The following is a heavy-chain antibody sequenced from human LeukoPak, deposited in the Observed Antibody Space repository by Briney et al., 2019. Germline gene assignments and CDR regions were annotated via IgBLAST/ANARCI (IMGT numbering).Heavy chain of an antibody. CDR2: IYYTGST. V-gene: IGHV4-59*01. D-gene: IGHD3-10*01. CDR1: GGSISSYF. Sequence: SETLSLTCTISGGSISSYFWSWIRQPPGKGLEWIGYIYYTGSTNYNPSVKSRVTMSVDTSKNQFSLKLSSVTAADTAVYYCARDSFQGSGSYYARWFDPWGQGTLVTVSS. CDR3: ARDSFQGSGSYYARWFDP. J-gene: IGHJ5*02.